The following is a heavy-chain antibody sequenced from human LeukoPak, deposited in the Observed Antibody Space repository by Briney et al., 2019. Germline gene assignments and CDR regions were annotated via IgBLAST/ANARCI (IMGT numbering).Heavy chain of an antibody. J-gene: IGHJ4*02. Sequence: SETLSLTCAVYGGSFSGYYWSWIRQPPGKGLEWIGEINHSGSTNYNPSLKSRVTISVDTSKNQFSLKLSSVTAADTAVHYCARVGPFITMVRVPYYFDYWGQGTLVTVSS. CDR1: GGSFSGYY. V-gene: IGHV4-34*01. CDR2: INHSGST. D-gene: IGHD3-10*01. CDR3: ARVGPFITMVRVPYYFDY.